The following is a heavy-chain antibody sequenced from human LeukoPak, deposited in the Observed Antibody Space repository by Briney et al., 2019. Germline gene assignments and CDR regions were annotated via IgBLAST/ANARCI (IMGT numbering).Heavy chain of an antibody. CDR2: ISSSSSYI. CDR1: GFTFSSYG. CDR3: ARDGGYDYMDV. Sequence: GGTLRLSCAASGFTFSSYGMSWVRQAPGKGLEWVSSISSSSSYIYYADSVKGRFTISRDNAKNSLYLQMNSLRAEDTAVYYCARDGGYDYMDVWGKGTTVTVSS. D-gene: IGHD2-15*01. V-gene: IGHV3-21*01. J-gene: IGHJ6*03.